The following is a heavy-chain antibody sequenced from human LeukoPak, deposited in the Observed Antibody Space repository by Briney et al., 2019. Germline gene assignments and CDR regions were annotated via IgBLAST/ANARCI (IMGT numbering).Heavy chain of an antibody. CDR3: ARESPDGRNGYYSDY. CDR2: IYYSGST. Sequence: SETLSLTCTVSGGSISSYYWSWIRQPPGKGLEWIGYIYYSGSTNYNPSLKSRVTISVDTSKNQFSLKLSSVTAADTAVYYCARESPDGRNGYYSDYWGQGTLVTVSS. V-gene: IGHV4-59*01. D-gene: IGHD6-25*01. J-gene: IGHJ4*02. CDR1: GGSISSYY.